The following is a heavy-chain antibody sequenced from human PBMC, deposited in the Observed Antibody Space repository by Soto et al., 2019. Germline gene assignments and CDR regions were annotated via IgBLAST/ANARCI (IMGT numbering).Heavy chain of an antibody. CDR2: ISYDGSNK. CDR3: AKMDSSGYLDY. V-gene: IGHV3-30*18. D-gene: IGHD3-22*01. Sequence: LRLSCAASGFTFSSYGMHWVRQAPGKGLEWVAVISYDGSNKYYADSVKGRFTISRDNSKNTLYLQMNSLRAEDTAVYYCAKMDSSGYLDYWGQGTLVTVSS. J-gene: IGHJ4*02. CDR1: GFTFSSYG.